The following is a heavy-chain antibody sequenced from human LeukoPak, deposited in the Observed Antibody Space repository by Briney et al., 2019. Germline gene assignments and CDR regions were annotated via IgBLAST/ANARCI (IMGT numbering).Heavy chain of an antibody. J-gene: IGHJ4*02. CDR1: GGSISSYY. Sequence: SETLSLTCTVSGGSISSYYWGWIRQPPGKGLEWIGSIYYSGSTYYNPSLKSRVTISVDTSKNQFSLKLSSVTAADTAVYYCARDLYGDYAFDYWGQGTLVTVSS. D-gene: IGHD4-17*01. CDR2: IYYSGST. V-gene: IGHV4-39*02. CDR3: ARDLYGDYAFDY.